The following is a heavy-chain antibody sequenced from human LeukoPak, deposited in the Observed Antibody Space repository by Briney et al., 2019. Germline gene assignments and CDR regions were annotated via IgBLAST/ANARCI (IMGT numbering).Heavy chain of an antibody. CDR2: IGDTGDDT. V-gene: IGHV3-23*01. D-gene: IGHD2-8*01. CDR3: ARDNGLFDY. CDR1: GFTFSSYA. Sequence: PGGSLRLSCAASGFTFSSYAMSWVRQPPGKGLEWVSSIGDTGDDTYYADSVKGRFTISRDNSENTLYLQMNSLRAEDTAVYYCARDNGLFDYWGQGTLVTVSS. J-gene: IGHJ4*02.